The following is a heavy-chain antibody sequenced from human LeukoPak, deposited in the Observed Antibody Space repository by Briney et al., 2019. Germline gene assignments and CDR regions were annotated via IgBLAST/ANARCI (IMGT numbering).Heavy chain of an antibody. D-gene: IGHD6-13*01. CDR2: IFYSGST. V-gene: IGHV4-59*01. J-gene: IGHJ4*02. CDR1: GGSISSYY. CDR3: ARGVYIAAAQHGY. Sequence: SETLSLTCTVSGGSISSYYWSWIRQPPGKGLEWIGYIFYSGSTNYNPSLKSRVTISVDTSKNQFSLKLSSVTAADTAVYYCARGVYIAAAQHGYWGQGTLVTVSS.